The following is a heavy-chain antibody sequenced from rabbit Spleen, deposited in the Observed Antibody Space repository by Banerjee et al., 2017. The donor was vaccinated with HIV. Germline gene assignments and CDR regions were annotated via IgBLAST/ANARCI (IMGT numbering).Heavy chain of an antibody. D-gene: IGHD2-1*01. J-gene: IGHJ4*01. CDR2: IDPIFGVS. V-gene: IGHV1S7*01. CDR1: GFTLSSYY. CDR3: VRDQAGDADYGPYYLNL. Sequence: HLKESGGGLVQPGGSLKLSCTASGFTLSSYYMNWVRQVPGKGLEWIGYIDPIFGVSYYATWVNGRFTISSHDAQNTLYLQLNSLTAADTATYFCVRDQAGDADYGPYYLNLWGPGTLVTVS.